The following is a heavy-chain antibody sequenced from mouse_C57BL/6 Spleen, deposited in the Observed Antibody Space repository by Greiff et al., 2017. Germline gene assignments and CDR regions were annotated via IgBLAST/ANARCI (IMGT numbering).Heavy chain of an antibody. J-gene: IGHJ4*01. Sequence: EVQRVESGPGLVKPSQSLSLTCSVTGYSITSGYYWNCIRQFPGNKLEWMGYISYDGSNNYNPSLKNRISITRDTSKNQFFLKLNTVTTEDTAAYDCARETAQATDYAMDDWGKGTSVTVSS. CDR1: GYSITSGYY. V-gene: IGHV3-6*01. CDR3: ARETAQATDYAMDD. D-gene: IGHD3-2*02. CDR2: ISYDGSN.